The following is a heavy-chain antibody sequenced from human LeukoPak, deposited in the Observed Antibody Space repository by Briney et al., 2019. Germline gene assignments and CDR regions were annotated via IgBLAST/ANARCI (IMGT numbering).Heavy chain of an antibody. CDR2: ISSSSSYK. V-gene: IGHV3-21*01. Sequence: GGSLRLSCAASGFTFSSYSMNWVRQAPGKGLEWVSSISSSSSYKYYADSVKGRFTISRDNAKNSLYLQMNSLRAEDTAVYYCARVSYGSGSPDYWGQGTLVTVSS. J-gene: IGHJ4*02. CDR3: ARVSYGSGSPDY. CDR1: GFTFSSYS. D-gene: IGHD3-10*01.